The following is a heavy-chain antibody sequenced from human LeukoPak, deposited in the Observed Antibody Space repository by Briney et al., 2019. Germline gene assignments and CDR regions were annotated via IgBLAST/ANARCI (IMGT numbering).Heavy chain of an antibody. J-gene: IGHJ4*02. CDR3: ARDAGSSWDEHFDY. CDR1: GYTFTGYY. CDR2: INPNSGGT. Sequence: ASVKVSCKASGYTFTGYYMHWVRQAPGQGLEWMGWINPNSGGTNYAQKFQGRVTMTRDTSISAAHMELSRLRSDDTAVYYCARDAGSSWDEHFDYWGQGTLVTVSS. V-gene: IGHV1-2*02. D-gene: IGHD6-13*01.